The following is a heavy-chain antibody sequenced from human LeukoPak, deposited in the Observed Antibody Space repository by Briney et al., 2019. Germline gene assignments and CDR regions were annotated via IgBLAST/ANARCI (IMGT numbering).Heavy chain of an antibody. D-gene: IGHD5-18*01. V-gene: IGHV4-38-2*01. J-gene: IGHJ4*02. CDR1: GYSISSGYY. CDR3: ARVGLRGSYDFDY. CDR2: IYHSGRT. Sequence: SETLSLTCAVSGYSISSGYYWGCIRQPPGKGLEWLWSIYHSGRTTYNPPCKSRATISVDTSKNPFSLKLSSVTAADTAVYYCARVGLRGSYDFDYWGQGTLVAVRS.